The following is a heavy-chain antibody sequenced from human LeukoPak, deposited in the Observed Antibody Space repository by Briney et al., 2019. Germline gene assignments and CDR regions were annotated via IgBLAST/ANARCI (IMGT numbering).Heavy chain of an antibody. J-gene: IGHJ6*03. V-gene: IGHV3-30-3*01. CDR1: GFTFSNFA. CDR2: ISYDGSKE. Sequence: GGSLRLSCAASGFTFSNFAIHWVRQAPGKGLEWVAVISYDGSKEYYADPVKGRFTISRDNSKNTLNLQMNSLTAEDTAVYYCARPLSQLANYYMDVWGKGTTVTVSS. D-gene: IGHD6-6*01. CDR3: ARPLSQLANYYMDV.